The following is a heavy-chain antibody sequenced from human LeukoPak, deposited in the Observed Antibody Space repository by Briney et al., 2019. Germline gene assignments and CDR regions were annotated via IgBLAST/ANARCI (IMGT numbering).Heavy chain of an antibody. CDR1: GGSISSYY. Sequence: SETLSLTCTVSGGSISSYYWSWIRQPPGKGLEWIGYIYYSGSTNYNPSLKSRVTISVDTSKNQFSLKLSSVTAADTAVYYCARHPLPYYYCSGSYGNWFDPWGQGTLVTVSS. CDR3: ARHPLPYYYCSGSYGNWFDP. D-gene: IGHD3-10*01. V-gene: IGHV4-59*08. CDR2: IYYSGST. J-gene: IGHJ5*02.